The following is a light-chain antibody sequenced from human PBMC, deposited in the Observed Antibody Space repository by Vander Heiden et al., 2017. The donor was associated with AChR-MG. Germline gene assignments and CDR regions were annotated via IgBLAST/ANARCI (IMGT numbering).Light chain of an antibody. Sequence: DIQMTQSPSTLSASVGDRVTVTCRASQSISSWLAWYQQKPGKAPKLLIYKASNLESGVPSRFSGSGSGTEFTLTISSLQPDDFATYSCQQYYSFPLTFGGGTSVQIK. CDR1: QSISSW. CDR2: KAS. J-gene: IGKJ4*01. V-gene: IGKV1-5*03. CDR3: QQYYSFPLT.